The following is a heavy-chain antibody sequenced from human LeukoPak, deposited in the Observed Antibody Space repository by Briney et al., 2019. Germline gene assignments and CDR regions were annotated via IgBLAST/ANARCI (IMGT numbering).Heavy chain of an antibody. CDR3: ARAGYCGDGGCRGGSAFDV. J-gene: IGHJ3*01. V-gene: IGHV1-18*01. Sequence: GASVKVSCKTSGYTFPNYDIYWVRQAPGQGLECMGWISGYTGDTKYAQILHGRFTVTTDTSTSTAYMELRSLTYADTAVYYCARAGYCGDGGCRGGSAFDVWGQGTMVTVSS. CDR2: ISGYTGDT. D-gene: IGHD2-15*01. CDR1: GYTFPNYD.